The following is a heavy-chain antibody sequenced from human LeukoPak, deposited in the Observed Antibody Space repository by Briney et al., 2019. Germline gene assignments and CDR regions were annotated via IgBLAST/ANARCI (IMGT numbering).Heavy chain of an antibody. CDR2: ISGSGGST. V-gene: IGHV3-23*01. D-gene: IGHD1-26*01. CDR3: AKGIVGATTHFDY. J-gene: IGHJ4*02. Sequence: GGALRLSCAASGFTFSSYWMNWARQAPGKGLEWVSAISGSGGSTYYADSVKGRFTISRDNSKNTLYLQMNSLRAEDTAVYYCAKGIVGATTHFDYWGQGTLVTVSS. CDR1: GFTFSSYW.